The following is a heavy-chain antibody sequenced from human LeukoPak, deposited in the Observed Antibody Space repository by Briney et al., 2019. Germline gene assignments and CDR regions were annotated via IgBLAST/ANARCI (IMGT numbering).Heavy chain of an antibody. CDR1: GYSFTTYW. CDR3: ARQHGSGSYYSRAIDY. D-gene: IGHD3-10*01. CDR2: IYPGDSDT. J-gene: IGHJ4*02. Sequence: GESLKISCEASGYSFTTYWIGWVRQMPGKGLEWMGIIYPGDSDTRYSPSCQGQVTISADESRSTAYLQWSSLKASDTAMYYCARQHGSGSYYSRAIDYWGQGTLVTVSS. V-gene: IGHV5-51*01.